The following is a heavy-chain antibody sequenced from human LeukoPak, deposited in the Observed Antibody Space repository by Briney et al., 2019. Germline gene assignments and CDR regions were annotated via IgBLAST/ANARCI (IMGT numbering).Heavy chain of an antibody. D-gene: IGHD3-3*01. V-gene: IGHV1-8*03. CDR2: MNPNSGNT. CDR3: ARFLPLRDFWSGYYADYYMDV. Sequence: ASVKVSCKASGYTFTSYDINWVRQATGQGLEWMGWMNPNSGNTGYAQKFQGGVTITRNTSISTAYMELSSLRSEDTAVYYCARFLPLRDFWSGYYADYYMDVWGKGTTVTVSS. J-gene: IGHJ6*03. CDR1: GYTFTSYD.